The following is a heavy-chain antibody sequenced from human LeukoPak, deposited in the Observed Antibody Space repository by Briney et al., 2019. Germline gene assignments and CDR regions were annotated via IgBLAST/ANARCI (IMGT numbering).Heavy chain of an antibody. CDR1: GGSMRNYY. Sequence: SESLSLTCAVSGGSMRNYYWSWIRQPPGKGLEWIGYTYDSGSSSYNPSLRSRVSISIDTSKNQFSLNLSSVTAADTAVYYCARGWASSWYYFDFWGQGTLVTVSS. D-gene: IGHD2-2*01. V-gene: IGHV4-59*01. CDR2: TYDSGSS. J-gene: IGHJ4*02. CDR3: ARGWASSWYYFDF.